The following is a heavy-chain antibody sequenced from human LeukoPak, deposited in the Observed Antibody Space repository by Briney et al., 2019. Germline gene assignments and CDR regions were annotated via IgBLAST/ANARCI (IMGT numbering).Heavy chain of an antibody. D-gene: IGHD3-22*01. CDR1: GFTFSSYE. CDR2: ISSSGSTI. J-gene: IGHJ3*02. Sequence: GGSLRLSCAASGFTFSSYEMNWVRQAPGKGLEWVSYISSSGSTIYYADSVKGRFTISRDNAKNSLYLQMNSLRAEDTAVYYCARVHYYDSSGDAFDIWGQGTMVTVSS. V-gene: IGHV3-48*03. CDR3: ARVHYYDSSGDAFDI.